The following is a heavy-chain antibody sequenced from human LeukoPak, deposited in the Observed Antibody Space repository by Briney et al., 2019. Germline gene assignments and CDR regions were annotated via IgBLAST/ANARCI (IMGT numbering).Heavy chain of an antibody. V-gene: IGHV3-15*01. CDR1: GFTFSAYW. Sequence: GGSLRLSCAASGFTFSAYWMSWVRQAPGKGLEWVGRIKSKTDGGTTDYAAPVKGRFTISRDDSKNTLYLQMNSLKTEDTAVYYCTTDLDIVVVPAAIGSGYWGQGTLVTVSS. D-gene: IGHD2-2*03. CDR3: TTDLDIVVVPAAIGSGY. J-gene: IGHJ4*02. CDR2: IKSKTDGGTT.